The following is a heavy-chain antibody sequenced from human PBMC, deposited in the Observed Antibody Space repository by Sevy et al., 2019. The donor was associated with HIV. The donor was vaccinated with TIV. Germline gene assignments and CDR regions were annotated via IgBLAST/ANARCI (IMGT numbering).Heavy chain of an antibody. D-gene: IGHD2-15*01. V-gene: IGHV3-23*01. CDR1: GLTFNSHA. CDR3: TREDIVLGEDNYYGMDV. J-gene: IGHJ6*02. CDR2: ISGSGETT. Sequence: GGSLRLSCAASGLTFNSHAMSWVRQPPGRGLEWVSAISGSGETTVYADSVRGRFTISRDNSKNTVYLEMKSLRAEDTAVYYCTREDIVLGEDNYYGMDVWGHGTTVTVSS.